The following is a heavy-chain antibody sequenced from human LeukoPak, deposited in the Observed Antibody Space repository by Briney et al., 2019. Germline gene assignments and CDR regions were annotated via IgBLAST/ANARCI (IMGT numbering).Heavy chain of an antibody. CDR3: ARDYGTSSYGMDV. J-gene: IGHJ6*02. CDR1: GGSFSGYY. V-gene: IGHV4-34*01. D-gene: IGHD3-16*01. CDR2: INHSGST. Sequence: PSETLSLTCAVYGGSFSGYYWSWIRQPPGKGLEWMGEINHSGSTNYNPSLKSRVTISVDTSKNQFSLKLSSVTGADTAVYYCARDYGTSSYGMDVWGQGTTVTVSS.